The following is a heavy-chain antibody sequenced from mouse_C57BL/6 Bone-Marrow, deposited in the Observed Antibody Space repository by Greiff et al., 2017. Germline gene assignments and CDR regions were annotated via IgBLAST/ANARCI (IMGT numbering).Heavy chain of an antibody. CDR1: GFTFSSYA. Sequence: DVHLVESGGGLVKPGGSLKLSCAASGFTFSSYAMSWVRQTPEKRLEWVATISDGGSYTYYPDNVKGRFTISRDNAKNNLYLQMSHLKSEDTAMYYCARGAITTVPYYYAMDYWGQGTSVTVSS. J-gene: IGHJ4*01. V-gene: IGHV5-4*01. CDR2: ISDGGSYT. CDR3: ARGAITTVPYYYAMDY. D-gene: IGHD1-1*01.